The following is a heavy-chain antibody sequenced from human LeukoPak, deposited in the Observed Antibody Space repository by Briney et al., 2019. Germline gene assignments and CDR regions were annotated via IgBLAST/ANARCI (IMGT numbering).Heavy chain of an antibody. J-gene: IGHJ4*02. CDR3: SRSLDY. V-gene: IGHV3-33*01. Sequence: GGSLRLSCAASGFTFSTYGMHWVRQAPGKGLEWVAVIWYDGSNKYYANSVKGRFTISRDNSKNTLYLQMNSLRAEDTGVYYCSRSLDYLGQGALVTVSS. CDR1: GFTFSTYG. CDR2: IWYDGSNK.